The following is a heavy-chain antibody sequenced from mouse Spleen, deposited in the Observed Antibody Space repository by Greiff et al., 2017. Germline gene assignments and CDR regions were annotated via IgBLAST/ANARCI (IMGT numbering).Heavy chain of an antibody. CDR3: ARSTLLYYYGSSHWYFDV. V-gene: IGHV1-81*01. D-gene: IGHD1-1*01. CDR1: GYTFTSYG. J-gene: IGHJ1*03. CDR2: IYPRSGNT. Sequence: QVQLQQSGAELARPGASVKLSCKASGYTFTSYGISWVKQRTGQGLEWIGEIYPRSGNTYYNEKFKGKATLTADKSSSTAYMELRSLTSEDSAVYFCARSTLLYYYGSSHWYFDVWGTGTTVTVSS.